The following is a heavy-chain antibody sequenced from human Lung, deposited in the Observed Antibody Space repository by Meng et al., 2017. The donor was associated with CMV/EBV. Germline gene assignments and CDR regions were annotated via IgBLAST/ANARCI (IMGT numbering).Heavy chain of an antibody. J-gene: IGHJ4*02. CDR2: ISDYNGNT. V-gene: IGHV1-18*01. Sequence: YGVSWVRPAPGQGPEYMGWISDYNGNTDYAQKFQGRVTMTTDSSTNTAFMELRGLRSDDTAVYYCARGGMMWRSGIVIEPATAYDFWGQGTLVTVSS. D-gene: IGHD2/OR15-2a*01. CDR1: YG. CDR3: ARGGMMWRSGIVIEPATAYDF.